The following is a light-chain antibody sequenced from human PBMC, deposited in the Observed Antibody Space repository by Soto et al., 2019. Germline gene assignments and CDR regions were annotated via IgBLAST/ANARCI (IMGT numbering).Light chain of an antibody. Sequence: ESVVTRSPATLSLSQGERATLSCRASQSVSNNYLAWYQQKPGQAPRLLIYGASNRATGIPDRFSGSGSGTDFTLTISRLEPEDFAVYYCQQYGSSGTFGQGTKVDIK. CDR2: GAS. CDR1: QSVSNNY. J-gene: IGKJ1*01. CDR3: QQYGSSGT. V-gene: IGKV3-20*01.